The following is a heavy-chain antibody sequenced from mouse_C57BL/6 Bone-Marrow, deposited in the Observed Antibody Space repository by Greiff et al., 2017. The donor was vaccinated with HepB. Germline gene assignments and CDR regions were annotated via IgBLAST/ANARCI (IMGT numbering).Heavy chain of an antibody. V-gene: IGHV1-52*01. CDR2: IDPSDSET. J-gene: IGHJ2*01. D-gene: IGHD2-3*01. CDR1: GYTFTSYW. Sequence: QVQLKQPGAELVRPGSSVKLSCKASGYTFTSYWMHWVKQRPIQGLEWIGNIDPSDSETHYNQKFKDKATLTVDKSSSTAYMQLSSLTSEDSAVYYCARQGWLLLYFDYWGQGTTLTVSS. CDR3: ARQGWLLLYFDY.